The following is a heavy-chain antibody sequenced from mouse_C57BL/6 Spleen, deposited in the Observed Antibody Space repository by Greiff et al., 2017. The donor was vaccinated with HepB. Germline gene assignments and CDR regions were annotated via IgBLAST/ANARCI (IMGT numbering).Heavy chain of an antibody. CDR3: AREDYYGSSVYYYAMDY. J-gene: IGHJ4*01. V-gene: IGHV1-64*01. CDR2: IHPNSGST. Sequence: QVQLQQPGAELVKPGASVKLSCKASGYTFTSYWMHWVKQRPGQGLEWIGMIHPNSGSTNYNEKFKSKATLTVDKSSSTAYMQLSSLTSEDSAVYYCAREDYYGSSVYYYAMDYWGQGTSVTVSS. D-gene: IGHD1-1*01. CDR1: GYTFTSYW.